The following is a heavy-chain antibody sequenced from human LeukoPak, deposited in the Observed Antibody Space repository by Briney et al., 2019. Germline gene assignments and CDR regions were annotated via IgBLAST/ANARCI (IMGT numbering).Heavy chain of an antibody. D-gene: IGHD3-22*01. CDR1: GFNFRTYN. V-gene: IGHV3-21*05. J-gene: IGHJ4*02. CDR2: ISGSSSYT. CDR3: ARDYYDSDIRYFDY. Sequence: GGSLRLSCVGSGFNFRTYNLNWARQAPGRGLEWVSDISGSSSYTDYADSVRGRFTISKDNANSSVFLQMDSLRAEDTAVYYCARDYYDSDIRYFDYWGQGTLVTVSS.